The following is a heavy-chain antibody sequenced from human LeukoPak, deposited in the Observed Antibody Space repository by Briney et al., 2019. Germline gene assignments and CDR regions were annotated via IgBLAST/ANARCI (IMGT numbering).Heavy chain of an antibody. Sequence: GRSLRLSCAASGFTFSSYAMSWVRQAPGKGLEWVSAISGSGGSTYYADSVKGRFTISRDNSKNTLYLQMNSLRAEDTAVYYCAKDIGWDGTGGFDYWGQGTLVTVSS. V-gene: IGHV3-23*01. J-gene: IGHJ4*02. CDR1: GFTFSSYA. D-gene: IGHD1-26*01. CDR2: ISGSGGST. CDR3: AKDIGWDGTGGFDY.